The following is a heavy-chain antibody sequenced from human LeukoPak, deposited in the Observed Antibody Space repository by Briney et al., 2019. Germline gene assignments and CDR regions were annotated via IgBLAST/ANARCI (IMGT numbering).Heavy chain of an antibody. J-gene: IGHJ5*02. CDR2: INPNSGGT. CDR3: ARVKAVADYNWFDP. D-gene: IGHD6-19*01. CDR1: GYTFTGYY. V-gene: IGHV1-2*06. Sequence: ASVKVSCKASGYTFTGYYMHWVRQAPGQGLEWMGRINPNSGGTNYAQKFQGRVTMTRDTSISTAYMELSRLRSDDTAAYYCARVKAVADYNWFDPWGQGTLVTVSS.